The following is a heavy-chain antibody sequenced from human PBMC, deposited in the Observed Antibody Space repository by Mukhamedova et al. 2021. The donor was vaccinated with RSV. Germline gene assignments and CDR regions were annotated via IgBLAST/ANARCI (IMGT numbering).Heavy chain of an antibody. D-gene: IGHD3-16*01. CDR3: ARVFEGWPYYFDY. J-gene: IGHJ4*02. CDR2: ISSDGSTT. Sequence: LVWVSRISSDGSTTNYADSVKGRFTISRDNAKNTLYLQMNSLRAEDTAVYYCARVFEGWPYYFDYWGQGTLVTVSS. V-gene: IGHV3-74*01.